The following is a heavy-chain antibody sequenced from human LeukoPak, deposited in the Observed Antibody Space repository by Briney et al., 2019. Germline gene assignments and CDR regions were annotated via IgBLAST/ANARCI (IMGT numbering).Heavy chain of an antibody. CDR2: ISAHNGNT. CDR1: GYTFTSYG. Sequence: VASVKVSCKASGYTFTSYGISWVRQAPGQGLEWMGWISAHNGNTNYAQKLQGRVTMTTDTSTSTAYMKLRSLRSDDTAVYYCARDAVGATRWFDPWGQGTLVTVSS. CDR3: ARDAVGATRWFDP. D-gene: IGHD1-26*01. V-gene: IGHV1-18*01. J-gene: IGHJ5*02.